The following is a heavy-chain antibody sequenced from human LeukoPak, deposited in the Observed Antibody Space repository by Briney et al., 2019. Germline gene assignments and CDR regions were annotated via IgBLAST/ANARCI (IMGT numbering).Heavy chain of an antibody. CDR1: GFTFSSYS. V-gene: IGHV3-21*04. CDR3: AKAPDGWELPGVDY. J-gene: IGHJ4*02. Sequence: GGSLRLSCAASGFTFSSYSMNWVRQAPGKGLEWVSSISSSSSYIYYADSVKGRFTISRDNAKNSLYLQMNSLRAEDTAVYYCAKAPDGWELPGVDYWGQGTLVTVSS. D-gene: IGHD1-26*01. CDR2: ISSSSSYI.